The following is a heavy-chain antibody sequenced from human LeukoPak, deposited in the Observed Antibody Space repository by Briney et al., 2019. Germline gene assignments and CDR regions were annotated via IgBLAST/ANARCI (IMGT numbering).Heavy chain of an antibody. D-gene: IGHD3-10*01. V-gene: IGHV3-30*18. Sequence: GGSLRLSCAASGFTFSSYGMHWVRQAPGKGLEWVAVISYDGSNKYYADSVKGRFTISRDNSKNTLYLQMNSLRAEDTAVYYCAKVIWAMVRGGIDYWGQGTLVTVSS. CDR2: ISYDGSNK. CDR3: AKVIWAMVRGGIDY. J-gene: IGHJ4*02. CDR1: GFTFSSYG.